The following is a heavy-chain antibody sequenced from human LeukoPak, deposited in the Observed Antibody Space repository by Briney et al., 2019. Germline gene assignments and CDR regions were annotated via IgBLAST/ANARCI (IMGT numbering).Heavy chain of an antibody. CDR3: ARTTRYYYYYMDV. D-gene: IGHD4-17*01. CDR2: IYTSGST. J-gene: IGHJ6*03. Sequence: SETLSLTCTVSGGSISSCYWSWIRQPPGKGLEWIGYIYTSGSTNYNPSLKSRVTISVDTSKNQFFLKLSSVTAADTAVYYCARTTRYYYYYMDVWGKGTTVTVSS. CDR1: GGSISSCY. V-gene: IGHV4-4*09.